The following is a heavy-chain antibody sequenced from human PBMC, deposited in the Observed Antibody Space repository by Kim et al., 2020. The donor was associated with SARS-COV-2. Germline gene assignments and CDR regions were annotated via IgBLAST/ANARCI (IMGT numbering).Heavy chain of an antibody. Sequence: GGSLRLSCAASGFRFRDHYMHWVRQAPGKGLEWVGRIRNKVNAYTTEYAASVKGRFPISRDDSNDSLFLYMTSLKTEDTAVYYCVRDKDGSLWSFDVWG. V-gene: IGHV3-72*01. J-gene: IGHJ3*01. D-gene: IGHD1-1*01. CDR3: VRDKDGSLWSFDV. CDR1: GFRFRDHY. CDR2: IRNKVNAYTT.